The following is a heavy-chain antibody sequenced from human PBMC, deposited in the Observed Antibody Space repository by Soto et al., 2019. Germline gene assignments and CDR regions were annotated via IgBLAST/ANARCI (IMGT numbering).Heavy chain of an antibody. CDR1: GFTFSSYG. D-gene: IGHD3-22*01. V-gene: IGHV3-30*18. Sequence: GGSLRLSCAASGFTFSSYGMHWVRQAPGKGLEWVAVISYDGSNKYYADSVKGRFTISRDNSKNTLYLQMNSLRAEDTAVYYCAKETLYYYDSSGYYDYWGQGTLVTVS. CDR3: AKETLYYYDSSGYYDY. J-gene: IGHJ4*02. CDR2: ISYDGSNK.